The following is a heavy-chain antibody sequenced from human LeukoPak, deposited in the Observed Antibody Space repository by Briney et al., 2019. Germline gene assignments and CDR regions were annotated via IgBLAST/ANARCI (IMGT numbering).Heavy chain of an antibody. V-gene: IGHV1-2*06. CDR3: AKDRIDSYDSSGYYYVFDY. Sequence: ASVKVSCKASGYTFTGYYMHWVRQAPGQGLEWMGRINPNNGVTNYAQKFQDRVTMIRDTSISAAYMELSSLRSDDTAVYYCAKDRIDSYDSSGYYYVFDYWGQGTLVTVSS. J-gene: IGHJ4*02. D-gene: IGHD3-22*01. CDR1: GYTFTGYY. CDR2: INPNNGVT.